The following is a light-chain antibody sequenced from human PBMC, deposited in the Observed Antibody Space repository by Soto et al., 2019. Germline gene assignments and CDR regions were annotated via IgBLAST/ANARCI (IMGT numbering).Light chain of an antibody. Sequence: AIQITQSPSSLSASVGDRVTISCRASQVIGNDLAWYQQKPGKAPRLLIFAASNLQSGVPSRFSGSGSGTDCTLTISRLQPEDFATYYCLQFYNFSWTFGQGTRLEIK. CDR3: LQFYNFSWT. CDR1: QVIGND. J-gene: IGKJ5*01. CDR2: AAS. V-gene: IGKV1-6*01.